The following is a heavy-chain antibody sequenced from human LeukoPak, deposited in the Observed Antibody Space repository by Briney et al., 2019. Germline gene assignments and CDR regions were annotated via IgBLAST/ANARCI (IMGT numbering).Heavy chain of an antibody. CDR2: IRYDGSNK. CDR1: GFTFSSYG. V-gene: IGHV3-30*02. J-gene: IGHJ6*03. D-gene: IGHD6-13*01. Sequence: GGSLRLSCAASGFTFSSYGMHWVRQAPGKGLEWVAFIRYDGSNKYYADSVKGRFTISRDNSKNTLYLQMNSLRAEDTAVYYCAKQAGTEKGIYYYYYMDVWGKGTTVTISS. CDR3: AKQAGTEKGIYYYYYMDV.